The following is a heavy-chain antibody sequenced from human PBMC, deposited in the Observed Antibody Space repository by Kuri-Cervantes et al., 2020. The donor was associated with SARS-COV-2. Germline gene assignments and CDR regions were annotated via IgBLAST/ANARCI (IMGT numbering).Heavy chain of an antibody. V-gene: IGHV3-53*01. CDR2: IYSGGST. J-gene: IGHJ4*02. CDR1: GFTVSSNY. D-gene: IGHD1-26*01. CDR3: ARVPSGSYYEYYFDY. Sequence: GESLKISCAASGFTVSSNYMSWVRQAPGKGLEWVSVIYSGGSTYYADSVKGRFTISRDNSKNTLYLQMNSLRAEDTAVYYCARVPSGSYYEYYFDYWGQGTLVTVSS.